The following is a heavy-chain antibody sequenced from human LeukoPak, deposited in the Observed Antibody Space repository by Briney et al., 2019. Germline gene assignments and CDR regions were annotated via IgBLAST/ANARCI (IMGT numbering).Heavy chain of an antibody. CDR2: IKSKTDGGTT. J-gene: IGHJ4*02. V-gene: IGHV3-15*01. D-gene: IGHD6-13*01. CDR1: GFTFSNAW. Sequence: PGGSLRLSCAASGFTFSNAWMSWVRQAPGKGLEWVGRIKSKTDGGTTDYAAPVKGRFTISRDDSKNTLYLQMNSLKTEDIAVYYCTTDESDVAAAGPIDYWGQGTLVTVSS. CDR3: TTDESDVAAAGPIDY.